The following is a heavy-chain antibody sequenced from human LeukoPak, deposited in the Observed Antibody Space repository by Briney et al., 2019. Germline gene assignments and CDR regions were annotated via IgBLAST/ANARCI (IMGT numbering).Heavy chain of an antibody. V-gene: IGHV3-66*01. D-gene: IGHD7-27*01. CDR2: IYSGGST. CDR3: ARVENGDLGFDP. CDR1: GFTVSSNY. J-gene: IGHJ5*02. Sequence: PGGSLRLSCAASGFTVSSNYMSWVRQAPVKGLEWVSVIYSGGSTYYADSVKGRFTISRDNSKNTLYLQMNSLRAEDTAVYYCARVENGDLGFDPWGQGTLVTVSS.